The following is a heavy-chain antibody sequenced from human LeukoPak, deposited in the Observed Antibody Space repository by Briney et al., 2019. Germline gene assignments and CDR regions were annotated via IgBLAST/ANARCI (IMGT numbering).Heavy chain of an antibody. CDR1: GFTFSSYA. Sequence: GGSLRLSCAASGFTFSSYAMSWVRQAPGKGLEWVSAISGSGGSIYYADSVKGRFTISRDNAKNSLYLQMNSLRAEDTAVYYCARDINGDYIFDYWGQGTLVTVSS. D-gene: IGHD4-17*01. CDR2: ISGSGGSI. V-gene: IGHV3-23*01. J-gene: IGHJ4*02. CDR3: ARDINGDYIFDY.